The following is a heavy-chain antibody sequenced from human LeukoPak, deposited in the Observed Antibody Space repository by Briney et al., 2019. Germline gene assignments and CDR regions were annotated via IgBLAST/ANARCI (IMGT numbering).Heavy chain of an antibody. D-gene: IGHD5-24*01. V-gene: IGHV3-23*01. CDR3: AKGRRATFRYDALHI. Sequence: GGSLRLSFAASGFTVSSNHMSWVRQAPGKGLEWVSSLSGSGTRILFADSVKGRFTFSRDNSKNTLYLQINSLRAEDTAVYYCAKGRRATFRYDALHIWGQGTMVTVSS. J-gene: IGHJ3*02. CDR1: GFTVSSNH. CDR2: LSGSGTRI.